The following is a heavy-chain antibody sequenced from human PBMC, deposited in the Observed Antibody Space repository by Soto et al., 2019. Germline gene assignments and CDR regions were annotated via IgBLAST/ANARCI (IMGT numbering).Heavy chain of an antibody. CDR2: ISSSSSYT. D-gene: IGHD6-19*01. J-gene: IGHJ3*02. Sequence: QVQLVESGGGLVKPGGSLRLSCAASGFTFSDYYMSWIRQAPGKGLEWVSYISSSSSYTNYADSVKGRFTISRDNAKNSLYPQMNSLRAEDTAVYYCARDIAVAGTLAFDIWGQGTMVTVSS. V-gene: IGHV3-11*05. CDR3: ARDIAVAGTLAFDI. CDR1: GFTFSDYY.